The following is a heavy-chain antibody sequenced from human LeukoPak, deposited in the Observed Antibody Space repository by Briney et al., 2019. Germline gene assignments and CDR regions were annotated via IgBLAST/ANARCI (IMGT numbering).Heavy chain of an antibody. D-gene: IGHD6-19*01. J-gene: IGHJ4*02. Sequence: GGSLRLSCAASRFTFSDFYMSWIRQAPGKGLEWVSYISNSGTTIYYADSVKGRFTISRDNTKNSLYLQMNSLRAEDTAAYYCAGHARVAGFDYWGLGTLVTVSS. CDR1: RFTFSDFY. CDR3: AGHARVAGFDY. V-gene: IGHV3-11*04. CDR2: ISNSGTTI.